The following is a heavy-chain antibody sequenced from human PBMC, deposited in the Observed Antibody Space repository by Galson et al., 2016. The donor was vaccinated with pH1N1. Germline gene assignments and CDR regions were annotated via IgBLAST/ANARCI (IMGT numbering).Heavy chain of an antibody. D-gene: IGHD3-22*01. CDR3: AREDYYDSSGFGY. J-gene: IGHJ4*02. Sequence: SLRLSCAASGFTFRTYAMHWVRQAPGKGLEYISGISNLGGSTYYANSVKGRFTISRDNAKNTLYLQMGSLRPEDMAVYYCAREDYYDSSGFGYWGQGTLVTVSS. CDR2: ISNLGGST. CDR1: GFTFRTYA. V-gene: IGHV3-64*01.